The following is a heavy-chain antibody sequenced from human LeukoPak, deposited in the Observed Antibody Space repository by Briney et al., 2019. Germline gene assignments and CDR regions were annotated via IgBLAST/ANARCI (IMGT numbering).Heavy chain of an antibody. Sequence: SVKVSCKASGYTFTSYGISWVRQAPGQGLEWMGGLIAVFNAPKYAQKLQGRVTITADESTSMVYMQLSSLRSEDTAFYYCARAPLMEKYFDSWGQGTLVTVS. D-gene: IGHD1-1*01. CDR1: GYTFTSYG. CDR3: ARAPLMEKYFDS. V-gene: IGHV1-69*13. CDR2: LIAVFNAP. J-gene: IGHJ4*02.